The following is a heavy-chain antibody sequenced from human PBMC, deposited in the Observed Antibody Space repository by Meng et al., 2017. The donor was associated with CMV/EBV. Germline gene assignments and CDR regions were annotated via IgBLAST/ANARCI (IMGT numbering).Heavy chain of an antibody. J-gene: IGHJ6*02. CDR1: GYTLTELS. D-gene: IGHD3-3*01. CDR3: ATVSVGLRFLEWLFAYGMDV. CDR2: LDPEDGET. Sequence: ASVKVSCKVSGYTLTELSMHWVRPAPGKGLEWMGGLDPEDGETIYAQKFQGRVTMTEDTSTDTAYMELSSLRSEDTAVYYCATVSVGLRFLEWLFAYGMDVWGQGTTVTVSS. V-gene: IGHV1-24*01.